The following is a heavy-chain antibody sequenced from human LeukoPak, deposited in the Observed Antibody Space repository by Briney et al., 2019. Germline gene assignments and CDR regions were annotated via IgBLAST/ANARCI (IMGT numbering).Heavy chain of an antibody. CDR1: GYTFTGYY. V-gene: IGHV1-46*01. J-gene: IGHJ4*02. Sequence: ASVKVSCKASGYTFTGYYIHWVRQAPGQGLEWMGIINPGGGSTSYAQKFQGRVTMTRVTSTSTVYMELSSLRSEDTAVYYCARAHVDTAMVTGRFDYWGQGTLVTVSS. D-gene: IGHD5-18*01. CDR3: ARAHVDTAMVTGRFDY. CDR2: INPGGGST.